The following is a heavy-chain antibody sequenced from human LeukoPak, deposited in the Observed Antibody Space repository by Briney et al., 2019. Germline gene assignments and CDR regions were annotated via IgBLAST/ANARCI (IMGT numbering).Heavy chain of an antibody. Sequence: PGGSLRLSCAASGFTFSSYWMSWVRQAPGKGLEWVANIKQDGSEKYYVDSVKGRFPISKDNATNTLYLEVNSLRAEDTAVYYCAREAHFCSGCTYYYYYIDVWGKGTTVTVSS. J-gene: IGHJ6*03. CDR2: IKQDGSEK. V-gene: IGHV3-7*01. CDR1: GFTFSSYW. CDR3: AREAHFCSGCTYYYYYIDV. D-gene: IGHD3-3*02.